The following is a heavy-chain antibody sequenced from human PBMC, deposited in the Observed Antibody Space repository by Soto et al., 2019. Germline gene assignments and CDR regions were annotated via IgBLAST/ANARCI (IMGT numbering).Heavy chain of an antibody. D-gene: IGHD1-26*01. CDR1: GYTFTSYA. J-gene: IGHJ3*02. CDR3: ATDSSGDDAFEI. V-gene: IGHV1-3*01. Sequence: GASVKVSCKASGYTFTSYAMHWVRQAPGQRLEWMGWINAGNGNTKYSQKFQGRVTITRDTSASTAYMELSSLRSEDTAVYYCATDSSGDDAFEIWGQGTMVTVSS. CDR2: INAGNGNT.